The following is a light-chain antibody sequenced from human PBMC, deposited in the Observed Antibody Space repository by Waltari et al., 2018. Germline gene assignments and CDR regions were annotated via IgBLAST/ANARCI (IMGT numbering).Light chain of an antibody. CDR1: SSNIWADYD. J-gene: IGLJ2*01. V-gene: IGLV1-40*01. CDR3: QSYERRLSVLV. CDR2: GNN. Sequence: QSVLTQPPSVSGAPGQRVTISCTGSSSNIWADYDVPWYPQLPGTAPTVLIYGNNNRPAGVPDRFSGSTSGTSAFLAITGLQAEDEGYDYCQSYERRLSVLVFGGGTKLTVL.